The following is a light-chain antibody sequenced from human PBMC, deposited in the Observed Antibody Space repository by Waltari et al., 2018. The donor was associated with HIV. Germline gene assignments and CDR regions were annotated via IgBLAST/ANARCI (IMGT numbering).Light chain of an antibody. CDR2: EVS. J-gene: IGLJ1*01. CDR3: SSYTSSNTLDV. CDR1: SSDVGGYNY. V-gene: IGLV2-14*01. Sequence: GSPGQSITISCTGTSSDVGGYNYVSWYQQHPGKAPKLMIYEVSNRPSGVSNRFSGSKSGNTASLTISGLQAEDEADYYCSSYTSSNTLDVFGTGTKVTVL.